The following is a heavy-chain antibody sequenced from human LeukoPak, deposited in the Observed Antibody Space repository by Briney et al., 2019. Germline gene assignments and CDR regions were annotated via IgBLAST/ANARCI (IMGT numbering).Heavy chain of an antibody. J-gene: IGHJ4*02. CDR1: GFTFSSYE. Sequence: GGSLRLSCAASGFTFSSYEMNWVRQAPGKGLEWVSYISSGNTIYYADSVKGRFTISRDNAKNSLYLQMNSLRAEDTAVYYCARGPPVGISDSHGADYWGQGTLVTVSS. V-gene: IGHV3-48*03. D-gene: IGHD4/OR15-4a*01. CDR3: ARGPPVGISDSHGADY. CDR2: ISSGNTI.